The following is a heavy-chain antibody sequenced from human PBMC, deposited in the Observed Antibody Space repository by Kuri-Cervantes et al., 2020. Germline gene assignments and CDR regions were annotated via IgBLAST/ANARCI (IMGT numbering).Heavy chain of an antibody. Sequence: SETLSLTCDVYIGSFSSYFWSWIRQSPGKGLEWIGEINHRGSTNYNPPLKSRVTISVDTSKNQFSLKLSSVTAADTAVYYCARQTLSHAFDIWGQGTMVTVSS. CDR2: INHRGST. V-gene: IGHV4-34*09. CDR1: IGSFSSYF. D-gene: IGHD2-8*01. CDR3: ARQTLSHAFDI. J-gene: IGHJ3*02.